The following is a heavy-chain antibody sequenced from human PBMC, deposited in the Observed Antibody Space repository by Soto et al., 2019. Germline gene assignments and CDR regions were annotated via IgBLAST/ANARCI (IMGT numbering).Heavy chain of an antibody. J-gene: IGHJ6*02. V-gene: IGHV4-34*12. CDR2: IIHSEST. D-gene: IGHD1-26*01. Sequence: SETMSLTCAVYGGSFSAYYWSWVRQPPGKGLEWIGEIIHSESTKYNPSLKSRVTRSVDTSKNQFSRKLSSVTAADTAVYYCARQRPTDGRWEFANYYGMDVWGQGTPVTVSS. CDR1: GGSFSAYY. CDR3: ARQRPTDGRWEFANYYGMDV.